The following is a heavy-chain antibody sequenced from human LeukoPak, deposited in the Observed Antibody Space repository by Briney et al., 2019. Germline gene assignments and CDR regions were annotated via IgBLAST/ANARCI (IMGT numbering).Heavy chain of an antibody. V-gene: IGHV6-1*01. Sequence: KSGPGLVKPSQTLSLTCAISGDSVSSNSAAWNWFRQSPSRGLEWLGRTYYRSKWFTNYAVSVKSRITINSDSSKNQYSLHLNSVTPEDTAVHYCARMSYDSSPVWGQATLVTVSS. J-gene: IGHJ4*02. CDR2: TYYRSKWFT. D-gene: IGHD6-13*01. CDR3: ARMSYDSSPV. CDR1: GDSVSSNSAA.